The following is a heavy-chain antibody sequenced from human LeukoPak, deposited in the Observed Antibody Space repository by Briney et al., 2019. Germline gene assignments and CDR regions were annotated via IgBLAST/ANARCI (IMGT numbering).Heavy chain of an antibody. Sequence: PGGSLRLSCAASGFTLGSYWMHWVRQAPGKGLVWVLRIKSDGDGSDTAYADSVKGRFIISRDNAKNTLDLQMNSLRAEDTAVYYCARVGGVAGTPNYFDYWGQGTLVTVSS. J-gene: IGHJ4*02. CDR2: IKSDGDGSDT. D-gene: IGHD6-19*01. CDR1: GFTLGSYW. V-gene: IGHV3-74*01. CDR3: ARVGGVAGTPNYFDY.